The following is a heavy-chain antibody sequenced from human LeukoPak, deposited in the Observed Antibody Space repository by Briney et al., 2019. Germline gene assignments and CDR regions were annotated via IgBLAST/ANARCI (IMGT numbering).Heavy chain of an antibody. J-gene: IGHJ5*02. V-gene: IGHV4-39*01. Sequence: SETLSLTCIVSGGSISSTSYYWGWIRQPPGKGLEWIGSMYYSGSTDYNPSLKSRVTISGDTSKNQFSLKLRPVTAAGTALYYCARHRAYCSGSKCYSVWFDPWGQGTLVTVSS. CDR1: GGSISSTSYY. D-gene: IGHD2-15*01. CDR3: ARHRAYCSGSKCYSVWFDP. CDR2: MYYSGST.